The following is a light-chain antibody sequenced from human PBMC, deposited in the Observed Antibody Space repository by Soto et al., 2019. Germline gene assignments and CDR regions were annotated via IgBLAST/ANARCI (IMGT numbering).Light chain of an antibody. V-gene: IGKV1-5*01. Sequence: DIQMTQSPYTLSASVGDGVTITCRASQSISSWLAWYQQKPGKAPKLLIYDASSLESGVPSRFSGSGSGTEFTLTISSLQPDDFATYYCQQYNSYSRTFGQGTKVDIK. CDR2: DAS. J-gene: IGKJ1*01. CDR3: QQYNSYSRT. CDR1: QSISSW.